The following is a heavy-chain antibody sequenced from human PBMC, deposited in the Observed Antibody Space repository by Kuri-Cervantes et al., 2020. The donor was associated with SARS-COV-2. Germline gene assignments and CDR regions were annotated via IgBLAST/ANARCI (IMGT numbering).Heavy chain of an antibody. CDR2: INHSGST. D-gene: IGHD5-24*01. V-gene: IGHV4-34*01. CDR1: GGSFSGYY. J-gene: IGHJ4*02. CDR3: ARGLFGSRDLRKLQRYFDY. Sequence: SETLSLTCAVYGGSFSGYYWSWIRQPPGQGLEWIGEINHSGSTNYNPSLKSRVTISVDTSKNQFSLKLSSVTAADTAVYYCARGLFGSRDLRKLQRYFDYWGQGTLVTVSS.